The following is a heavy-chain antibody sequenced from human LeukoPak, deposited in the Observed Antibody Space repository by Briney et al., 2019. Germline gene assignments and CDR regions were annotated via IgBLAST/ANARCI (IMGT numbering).Heavy chain of an antibody. J-gene: IGHJ4*02. CDR2: IYYSGST. Sequence: PSETLSLTCTVSGGSISSGGYYWSWIRQHPGKGLEWIGYIYYSGSTYYNPSLKSRVTISVDTSKNQFSLQLNSVTPEDTAVYYCASSDSSGYSFFDYWGQGTLVTVSS. CDR3: ASSDSSGYSFFDY. D-gene: IGHD3-22*01. CDR1: GGSISSGGYY. V-gene: IGHV4-31*03.